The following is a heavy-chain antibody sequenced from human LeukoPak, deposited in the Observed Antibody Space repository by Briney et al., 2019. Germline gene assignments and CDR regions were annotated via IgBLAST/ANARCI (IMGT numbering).Heavy chain of an antibody. V-gene: IGHV1-18*01. CDR2: ISPYNGNA. CDR1: GYTFSNCG. J-gene: IGHJ4*02. Sequence: ASVEVSCKASGYTFSNCGINWVRQAPGQGLEWMGWISPYNGNANYAQNLQGRVTVTTDTSTSTAYMELRSLRSDDTAVYYCARDRGVAVSGVSWDWGQGTLVTVSS. D-gene: IGHD6-19*01. CDR3: ARDRGVAVSGVSWD.